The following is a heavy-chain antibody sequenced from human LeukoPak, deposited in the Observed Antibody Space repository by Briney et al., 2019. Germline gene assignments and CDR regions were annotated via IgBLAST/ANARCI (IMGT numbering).Heavy chain of an antibody. CDR2: IYTSGST. J-gene: IGHJ4*02. CDR3: ARALQYSNNWYSRYFDY. Sequence: SETLSLTCTVSGGSISSGSYFWSWIRQPAGKGLEWIRRIYTSGSTNYNPSLKSRVTISVDTSKNQFSLKLSSVTAADTAVYYCARALQYSNNWYSRYFDYWGQGTLVTVSS. D-gene: IGHD6-13*01. V-gene: IGHV4-61*02. CDR1: GGSISSGSYF.